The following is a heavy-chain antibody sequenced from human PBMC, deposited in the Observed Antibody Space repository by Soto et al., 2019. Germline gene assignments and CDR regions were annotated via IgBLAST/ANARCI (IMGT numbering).Heavy chain of an antibody. CDR2: IIPIFGIG. J-gene: IGHJ6*02. CDR3: ARSAITLFGVVSIPPHYYSEMDV. Sequence: ASVKVSCKVSGYTLTELSMHWVRQAPGKGLEWMGGIIPIFGIGNDAQRFQGRVTITADESTGTAYMELSSLRSEDTGVYYCARSAITLFGVVSIPPHYYSEMDVWGQGTTVTVSS. V-gene: IGHV1-69*13. D-gene: IGHD3-3*01. CDR1: GYTLTELS.